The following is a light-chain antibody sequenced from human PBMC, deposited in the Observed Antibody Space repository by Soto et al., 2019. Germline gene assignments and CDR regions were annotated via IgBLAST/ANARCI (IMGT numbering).Light chain of an antibody. CDR1: QSVRSSY. CDR2: GAS. V-gene: IGKV3-20*01. J-gene: IGKJ1*01. CDR3: QQYGSSPWT. Sequence: EIVLTQSPGSLSLSPGERGTLSCRASQSVRSSYLAWYQQKPGQAPRLLIYGASNRATGIPDRFSGSGSGTDFTLTITTLEPEDFAVYYCQQYGSSPWTFGQGTKVEIK.